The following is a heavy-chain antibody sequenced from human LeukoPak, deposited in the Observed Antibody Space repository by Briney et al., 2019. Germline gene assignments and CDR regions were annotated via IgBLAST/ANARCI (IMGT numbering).Heavy chain of an antibody. CDR2: FSGGDGSP. V-gene: IGHV3-23*01. CDR1: GFTSSSYA. Sequence: GGSLRLSCAASGFTSSSYAMTWFRQAPGKGLEWVSSFSGGDGSPYHADSVKGRFTISRDNSKSTLYLQMNSLRAEDTAIYYCAKNGWLRSSGLWGDYWGQGALVTVSS. D-gene: IGHD5-12*01. J-gene: IGHJ4*02. CDR3: AKNGWLRSSGLWGDY.